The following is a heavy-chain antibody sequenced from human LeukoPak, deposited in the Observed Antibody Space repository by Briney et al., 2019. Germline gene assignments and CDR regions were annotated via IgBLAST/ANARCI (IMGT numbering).Heavy chain of an antibody. CDR2: ISGSGGST. V-gene: IGHV3-23*01. CDR3: AKDLGEGRITIFGVVISPFDY. Sequence: PGGSLRLSCAASGFTFSFYAMSWVRQAPGKGLEWVSAISGSGGSTYYADSVKGRFTISRDNSKNTLYLQMNSLRAEDTAVYHCAKDLGEGRITIFGVVISPFDYWGQGTLVTVSS. CDR1: GFTFSFYA. D-gene: IGHD3-3*01. J-gene: IGHJ4*02.